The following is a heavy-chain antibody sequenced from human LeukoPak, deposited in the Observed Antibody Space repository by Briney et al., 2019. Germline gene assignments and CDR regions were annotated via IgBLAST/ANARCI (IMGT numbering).Heavy chain of an antibody. V-gene: IGHV4-39*07. Sequence: PSETLSLTCTVSGGSISSSTYYWGWIRQPPGKGLEWIGGMSYSENTYYNPSLKSRVTISVDTSKTQFSLKLSSVTAADTAVYYCARDQRGGCDDFDIWGQGTMVTVSS. CDR1: GGSISSSTYY. CDR2: MSYSENT. D-gene: IGHD3-10*01. CDR3: ARDQRGGCDDFDI. J-gene: IGHJ3*02.